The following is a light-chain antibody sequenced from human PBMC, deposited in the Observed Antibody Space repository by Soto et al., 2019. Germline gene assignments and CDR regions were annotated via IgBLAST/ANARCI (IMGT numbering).Light chain of an antibody. Sequence: QSVLTQPPSASGTPGQRVTISCSGSSSNIGSNTVNWYQQLPGTAPKLLIYSNNQRPSGVPDRFSGSKSGTSASLAISGLQSEDEADYYCAAWDDSLTGPVFGGGTQLTV. J-gene: IGLJ2*01. CDR3: AAWDDSLTGPV. V-gene: IGLV1-44*01. CDR2: SNN. CDR1: SSNIGSNT.